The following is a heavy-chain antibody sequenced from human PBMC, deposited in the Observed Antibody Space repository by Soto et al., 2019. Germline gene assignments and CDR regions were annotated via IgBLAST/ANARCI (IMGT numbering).Heavy chain of an antibody. CDR1: AGTFSCYT. J-gene: IGHJ5*02. V-gene: IGHV1-69*02. CDR3: ASLAGYCCSTSCMDA. Sequence: QVQLVQSGAEVKKPGSSVKVSCKASAGTFSCYTISWVRQPPGQGLEWMGRIIPILGIANYAQKFQGRVTTTADKSTSTAYVELSSLRSEDTAVHSCASLAGYCCSTSCMDAWGQGSLVTVSS. CDR2: IIPILGIA. D-gene: IGHD2-2*03.